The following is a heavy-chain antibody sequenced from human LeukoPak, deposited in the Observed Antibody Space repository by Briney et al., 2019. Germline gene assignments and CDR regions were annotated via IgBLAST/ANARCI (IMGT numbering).Heavy chain of an antibody. CDR3: ARSYDILTGWCAFDI. V-gene: IGHV4-59*08. CDR2: IYYSGST. J-gene: IGHJ3*02. D-gene: IGHD3-9*01. CDR1: GGSISSYY. Sequence: SEALSLTCTVSGGSISSYYWSWLRQPPGKGLEWIGYIYYSGSTNYNPSLKSRVTISVDTSKNQFSLKLSSVTAADTAVYYCARSYDILTGWCAFDIWGQGTMVTVSS.